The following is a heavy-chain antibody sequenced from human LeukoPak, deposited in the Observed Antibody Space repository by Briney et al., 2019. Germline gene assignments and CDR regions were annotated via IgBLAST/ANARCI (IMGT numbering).Heavy chain of an antibody. D-gene: IGHD6-13*01. CDR1: GFTFSTYA. Sequence: GGSLRLSCAASGFTFSTYAMSWVRQAPGKALEWVSAISGSGGNTYYPDSVKGRFTISRDNSKNTLYLQMNSMRAEDTAVYYCAKEVLSFGAAENWGQGTLVTVSS. J-gene: IGHJ4*02. V-gene: IGHV3-23*01. CDR2: ISGSGGNT. CDR3: AKEVLSFGAAEN.